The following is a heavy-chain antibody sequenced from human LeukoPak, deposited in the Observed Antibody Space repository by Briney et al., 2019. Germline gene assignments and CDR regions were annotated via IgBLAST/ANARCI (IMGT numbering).Heavy chain of an antibody. D-gene: IGHD4-17*01. V-gene: IGHV4-31*03. J-gene: IGHJ5*02. CDR3: ARDDSGDYGWFDP. CDR1: GGSISSGGYY. CDR2: IYYSGST. Sequence: SETLSLTCTVSGGSISSGGYYWSWIRQHPGKGLEWIGYIYYSGSTYYNPSLKSRVTISVDTSKNKFSLKLNSVTAADTAVYYCARDDSGDYGWFDPWGPGTLVTVSS.